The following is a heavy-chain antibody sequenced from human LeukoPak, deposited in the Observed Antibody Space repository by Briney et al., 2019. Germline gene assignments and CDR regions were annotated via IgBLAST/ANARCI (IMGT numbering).Heavy chain of an antibody. CDR2: ITHSGST. Sequence: SETLSLTCAVYGGSFSGYYWSWIRQPPGKGLEWIGEITHSGSTNYNPSLKSRVTISVDTSKNQFSLKLSSVTAADTAVYYCASSSGYSYGLDYWGQGTLVTVSS. CDR3: ASSSGYSYGLDY. V-gene: IGHV4-34*01. CDR1: GGSFSGYY. D-gene: IGHD5-18*01. J-gene: IGHJ4*02.